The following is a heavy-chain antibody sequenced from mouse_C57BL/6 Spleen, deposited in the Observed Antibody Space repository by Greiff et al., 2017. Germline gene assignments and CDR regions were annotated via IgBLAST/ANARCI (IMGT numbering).Heavy chain of an antibody. Sequence: EVKLMESGPGLVKPSQSLSLTCSVTGYSITSGYYWNWIRQFPGNKLEWMGYISYDGSNNYHPSLKNRISITRDTSKKQFFLMLNSVTTEDTATYYCARELGGAFAYWGQGTLVTVSA. V-gene: IGHV3-6*01. D-gene: IGHD3-1*01. CDR3: ARELGGAFAY. J-gene: IGHJ3*01. CDR1: GYSITSGYY. CDR2: ISYDGSN.